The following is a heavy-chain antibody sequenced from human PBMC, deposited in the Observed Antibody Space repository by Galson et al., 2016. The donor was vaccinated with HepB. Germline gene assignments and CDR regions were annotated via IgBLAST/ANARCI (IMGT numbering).Heavy chain of an antibody. V-gene: IGHV1-24*01. D-gene: IGHD6-19*01. Sequence: SVKVSCKVSGYRLSELSIHWVRQAPGKGLEWMGGFHPERGETVYAQKFQGRVTMTDDRSTDIAYMEVSSLRSEDTALYYCATQKLWLVRYFDCWGQGTLVTVSS. CDR2: FHPERGET. CDR3: ATQKLWLVRYFDC. CDR1: GYRLSELS. J-gene: IGHJ4*02.